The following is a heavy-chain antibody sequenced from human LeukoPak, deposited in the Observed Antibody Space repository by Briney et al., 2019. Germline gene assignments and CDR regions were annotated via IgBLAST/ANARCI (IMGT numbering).Heavy chain of an antibody. Sequence: GGSLRLSCAASGFTFSDHYMDWVRQAPGKGLEWVGRTRNKANSYTTEYAASVKGRFTISRDDSKNSLYLQMNSLKTEDTAVYYCARVGKFFCTSCPTDYWGQGTLVTVSS. CDR2: TRNKANSYTT. D-gene: IGHD2-2*01. CDR3: ARVGKFFCTSCPTDY. V-gene: IGHV3-72*01. CDR1: GFTFSDHY. J-gene: IGHJ4*02.